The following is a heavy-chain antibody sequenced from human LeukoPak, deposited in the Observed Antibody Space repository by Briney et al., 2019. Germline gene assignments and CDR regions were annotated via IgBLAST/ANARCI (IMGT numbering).Heavy chain of an antibody. J-gene: IGHJ4*02. V-gene: IGHV3-33*06. D-gene: IGHD3-10*01. CDR1: GFTFSSYG. Sequence: PGRSLRLSCAASGFTFSSYGMHWVRQAPGKGLEWVAVIWYDGSNKYYADSVKGRFTISRGNSKNTLYLQMNSLRAEDTAVYYCAKEDYGSGSFDYWGQGTLVTVSS. CDR3: AKEDYGSGSFDY. CDR2: IWYDGSNK.